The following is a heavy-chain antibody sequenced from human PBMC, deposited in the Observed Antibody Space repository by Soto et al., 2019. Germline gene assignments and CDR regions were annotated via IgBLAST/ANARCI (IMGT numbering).Heavy chain of an antibody. CDR2: ISGSGGST. D-gene: IGHD2-2*01. V-gene: IGHV3-23*01. CDR1: GFTFSSYA. J-gene: IGHJ6*02. CDR3: AKGSGVPAAMIAMYYYYGMDV. Sequence: GGSLRLSCAASGFTFSSYAMSWVRQAPGKGLEWVSAISGSGGSTYYADSVKGRFTISRDNSKNTLYLQMNNLGAEDTAVYYCAKGSGVPAAMIAMYYYYGMDVWGQGTTVTVSS.